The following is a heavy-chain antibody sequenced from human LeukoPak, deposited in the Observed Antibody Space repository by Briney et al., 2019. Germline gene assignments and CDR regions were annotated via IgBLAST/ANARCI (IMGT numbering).Heavy chain of an antibody. CDR3: AKGRWDSGSYYPSTYYYYGMDV. D-gene: IGHD1-26*01. V-gene: IGHV3-23*01. CDR1: GFTFSSYA. Sequence: PGGSLRLSCAASGFTFSSYAMSWVRQAPGKGLEWVSAISGSGGSTYYADSVKGRFTISRDNSKNTLYLQMNSLRAEDTAVYYCAKGRWDSGSYYPSTYYYYGMDVWGQGTTVTVSS. J-gene: IGHJ6*02. CDR2: ISGSGGST.